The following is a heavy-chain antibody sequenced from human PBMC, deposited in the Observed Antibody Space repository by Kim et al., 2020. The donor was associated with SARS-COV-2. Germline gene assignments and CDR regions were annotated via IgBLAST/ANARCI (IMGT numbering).Heavy chain of an antibody. CDR1: GFTFSSYE. Sequence: GGSLRLSCAASGFTFSSYEMNWVRQAPGKGLEWVSYISSSGSTIYYADSVKGRFTISRDSAKNSLYLQMNSLRAEDTAVYYCASNNYYDSSGYYYAYFDYWGQGTLVTVSS. CDR2: ISSSGSTI. J-gene: IGHJ4*02. V-gene: IGHV3-48*03. CDR3: ASNNYYDSSGYYYAYFDY. D-gene: IGHD3-22*01.